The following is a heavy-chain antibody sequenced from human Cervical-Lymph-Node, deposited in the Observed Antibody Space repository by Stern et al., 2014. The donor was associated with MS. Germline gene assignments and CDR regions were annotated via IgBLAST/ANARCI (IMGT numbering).Heavy chain of an antibody. J-gene: IGHJ6*02. CDR1: GGSISSRHW. D-gene: IGHD3-10*01. CDR3: SSVEFRYGMEV. CDR2: IDQGGTT. V-gene: IGHV4-4*02. Sequence: QVQLQESGPGLVKSSGTLSLTCAVSGGSISSRHWWSWVRPVPGKGLEWLGEIDQGGTTNYNPSFKSRITISRDTSKSQFSLDFMSVTAADTAVYYCSSVEFRYGMEVWGQGTTVTVSS.